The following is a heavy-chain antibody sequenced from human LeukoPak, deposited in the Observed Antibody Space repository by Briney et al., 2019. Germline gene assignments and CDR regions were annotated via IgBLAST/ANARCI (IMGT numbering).Heavy chain of an antibody. CDR2: IKQDGSEK. V-gene: IGHV3-7*01. D-gene: IGHD2-15*01. J-gene: IGHJ4*02. CDR3: VRDNPRCCGVIPANIDDY. Sequence: GGSLRLSCAASGFTFSSYWMSWVRQAPGKGLEWVANIKQDGSEKYYVDSVKGRFTISRDNAKNSLYLQMNSLRAEDTAVYYCVRDNPRCCGVIPANIDDYWGQGTLVTVSS. CDR1: GFTFSSYW.